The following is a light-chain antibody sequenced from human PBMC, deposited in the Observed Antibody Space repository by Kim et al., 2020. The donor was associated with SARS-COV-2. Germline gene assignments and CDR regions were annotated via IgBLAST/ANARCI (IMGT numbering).Light chain of an antibody. CDR3: AAWDDSLSGRV. V-gene: IGLV1-47*01. CDR1: SSNIERNY. CDR2: RNN. J-gene: IGLJ3*02. Sequence: GQRVTISCSGISSNIERNYVYWYQQVPGTAPKVLIYRNNGRPSGVPERFTAAKSGTSASLAISGLRSEDEADYYCAAWDDSLSGRVFGGGTQLTVL.